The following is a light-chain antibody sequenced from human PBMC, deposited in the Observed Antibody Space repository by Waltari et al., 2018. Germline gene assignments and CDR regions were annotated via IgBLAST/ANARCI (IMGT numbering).Light chain of an antibody. CDR1: QSISVY. Sequence: DIQMTQSPSTLSASVCDRVTISCRAGQSISVYLNWYQQKHGEAPKLLIHGATTLENGVPTRFSGSGSGTDFTLTISTLQPEDFATYYCQQSFTTLWTFGQGTEVEIK. V-gene: IGKV1-39*01. CDR2: GAT. CDR3: QQSFTTLWT. J-gene: IGKJ1*01.